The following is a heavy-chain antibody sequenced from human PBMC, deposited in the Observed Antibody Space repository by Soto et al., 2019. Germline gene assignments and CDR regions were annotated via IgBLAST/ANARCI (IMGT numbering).Heavy chain of an antibody. J-gene: IGHJ4*02. CDR3: ARAYCSSTSCRRRVDFDY. CDR2: IFWDDDK. Sequence: QITLKESGPTLVKPTQTLTLTCTFSGFSLSSSGGGVGWIRQPPGKALEWLALIFWDDDKRYSPSLRSSLTIIKDTSKNQVVLTMTNMDPVDTATSYCARAYCSSTSCRRRVDFDYWGQGTLVTVSS. V-gene: IGHV2-5*02. D-gene: IGHD2-2*01. CDR1: GFSLSSSGGG.